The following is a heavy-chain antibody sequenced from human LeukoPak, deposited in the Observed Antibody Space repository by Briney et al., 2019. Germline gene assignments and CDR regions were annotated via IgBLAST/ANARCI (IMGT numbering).Heavy chain of an antibody. V-gene: IGHV3-23*01. CDR1: GFTFSSYA. Sequence: GGSLRLSCAASGFTFSSYAMSWVRQAPGKGLEWVSAISGSGGSTYYADSVKGRFTISRDNSKNALYLQMNSLRAEDTAVYYCAKYGILTGYVIDYWGQGTLVTVSS. CDR2: ISGSGGST. CDR3: AKYGILTGYVIDY. J-gene: IGHJ4*02. D-gene: IGHD3-9*01.